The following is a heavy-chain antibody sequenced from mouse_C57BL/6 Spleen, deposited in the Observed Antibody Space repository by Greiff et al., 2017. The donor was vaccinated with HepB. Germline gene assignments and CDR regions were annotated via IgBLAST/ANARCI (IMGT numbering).Heavy chain of an antibody. CDR3: ASLYFSSSYDWNFGI. V-gene: IGHV1-64*01. J-gene: IGHJ1*03. CDR1: GYTFTSYW. D-gene: IGHD1-1*01. CDR2: IHPNSGST. Sequence: QVQLQQPGAELVKPGASVKLSCKASGYTFTSYWMHWVKQRPGQGLEWIGMIHPNSGSTNYNEKFKSKATLTVDKSSSKAYMQLSSRTSEDSAVYYCASLYFSSSYDWNFGIWGTGTTVTVSS.